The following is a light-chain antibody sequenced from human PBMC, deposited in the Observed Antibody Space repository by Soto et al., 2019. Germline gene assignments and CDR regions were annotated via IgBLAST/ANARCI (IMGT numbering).Light chain of an antibody. Sequence: DIPMTQSPSTLSASVGDRVTITCRASQSISSWLAWYQQKRGKAPKLLIYDASSLESGVPSRFSGSGSGTEFTLTISSLQPDDFATYFFQQYNSYFTFGPGTKVDIK. V-gene: IGKV1-5*01. J-gene: IGKJ3*01. CDR1: QSISSW. CDR3: QQYNSYFT. CDR2: DAS.